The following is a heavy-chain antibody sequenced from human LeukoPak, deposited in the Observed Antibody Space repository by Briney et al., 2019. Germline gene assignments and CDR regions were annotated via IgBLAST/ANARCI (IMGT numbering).Heavy chain of an antibody. D-gene: IGHD4-17*01. Sequence: SRTLSLTCTVSGDSISSGSYYWGWIRQPPGKGLEWIGSIYHSGSTYYNPSLKSRVTISVDTSKNQFSLKLSSVTAADTAVYYCARDPFGGYGDYDYWGQGTLVTVSS. CDR2: IYHSGST. J-gene: IGHJ4*02. CDR1: GDSISSGSYY. V-gene: IGHV4-39*07. CDR3: ARDPFGGYGDYDY.